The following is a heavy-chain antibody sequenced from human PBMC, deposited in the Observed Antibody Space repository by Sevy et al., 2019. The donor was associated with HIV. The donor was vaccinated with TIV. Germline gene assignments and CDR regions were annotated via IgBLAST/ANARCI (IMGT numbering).Heavy chain of an antibody. CDR2: IKQDGSEK. D-gene: IGHD4-17*01. V-gene: IGHV3-7*01. Sequence: GGSLRLSCAASGFTFSSYWMSWVRQAPGKGLEWVANIKQDGSEKNYVDSVKGRFTISRDNAKNSLYLQMNSLRAEDTAVYYCARIYGGNSYYYYGMDVWGQGTTVTVSS. J-gene: IGHJ6*02. CDR3: ARIYGGNSYYYYGMDV. CDR1: GFTFSSYW.